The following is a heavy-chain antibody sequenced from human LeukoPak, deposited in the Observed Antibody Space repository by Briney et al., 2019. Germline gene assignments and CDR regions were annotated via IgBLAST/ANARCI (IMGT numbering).Heavy chain of an antibody. CDR1: GFTFSSYA. V-gene: IGHV3-30-3*01. CDR2: ISYDGSNK. Sequence: GGSLRLSCAASGFTFSSYAMHWVRQAPGKGLEWVAAISYDGSNKYYADSVKGRFTISRDNSKNTLYLQMNSLRAEDTAVYYCARGGQQWLVRPFDYWGQGTLVTVSS. CDR3: ARGGQQWLVRPFDY. J-gene: IGHJ4*02. D-gene: IGHD6-19*01.